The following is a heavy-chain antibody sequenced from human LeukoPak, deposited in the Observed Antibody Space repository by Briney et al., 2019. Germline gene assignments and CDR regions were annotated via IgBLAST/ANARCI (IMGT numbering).Heavy chain of an antibody. Sequence: GGSLRLSCAASGFTFSSYEMNWVRQAPGKGLEGVSYISSSGSTIYYADSVKGRFTISRDNAKNSLFLHMNSLRAEDTAVYYCARGRVNYGGDFDYWGQGTLVTVAS. D-gene: IGHD4-23*01. V-gene: IGHV3-48*03. CDR1: GFTFSSYE. J-gene: IGHJ4*02. CDR2: ISSSGSTI. CDR3: ARGRVNYGGDFDY.